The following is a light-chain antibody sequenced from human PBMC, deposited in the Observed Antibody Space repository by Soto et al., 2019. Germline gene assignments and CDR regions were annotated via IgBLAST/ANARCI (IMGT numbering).Light chain of an antibody. J-gene: IGKJ1*01. CDR1: QTVVDSSNNKDY. Sequence: DIVMTQSPDSLAVSLGERSTINCNSSQTVVDSSNNKDYLTWYQQKPGQPPNLLIYWASTREFGVPDRFSGSGSGTDFTLTISSLQAEDVAVYYCHQYYSTPRTFGHGTKVDI. CDR2: WAS. V-gene: IGKV4-1*01. CDR3: HQYYSTPRT.